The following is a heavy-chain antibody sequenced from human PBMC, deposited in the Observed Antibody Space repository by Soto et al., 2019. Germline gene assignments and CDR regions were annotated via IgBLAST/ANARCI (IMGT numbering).Heavy chain of an antibody. V-gene: IGHV3-30-3*01. CDR3: ARGRDYDYVWGSYRPGGWFDP. J-gene: IGHJ5*02. Sequence: QVQLVESGGGVVQPGRSLRLSCAASGFTFSSYAMHWVRQAPGKGLEWVAVISYDGSNKYYADSVKGRFTISRDNSKNRLYLQMTSLRAEDTAVYSCARGRDYDYVWGSYRPGGWFDPWGQGTLVTVSS. D-gene: IGHD3-16*02. CDR1: GFTFSSYA. CDR2: ISYDGSNK.